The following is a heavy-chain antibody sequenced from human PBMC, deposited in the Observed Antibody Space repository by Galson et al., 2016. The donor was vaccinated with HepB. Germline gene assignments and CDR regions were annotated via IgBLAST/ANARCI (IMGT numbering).Heavy chain of an antibody. J-gene: IGHJ4*02. CDR1: GFTFSSYA. Sequence: SLRLSCAASGFTFSSYAMSWVRQAPGKGLEWVSSSGSGGPTYYADSVTGRFTISRDNSKNTMFLQMQSLRADDTAVYYCAKSVLEYDILTGYYRRGADYWGQGTLVTVSS. V-gene: IGHV3-23*01. CDR3: AKSVLEYDILTGYYRRGADY. D-gene: IGHD3-9*01. CDR2: SGSGGPT.